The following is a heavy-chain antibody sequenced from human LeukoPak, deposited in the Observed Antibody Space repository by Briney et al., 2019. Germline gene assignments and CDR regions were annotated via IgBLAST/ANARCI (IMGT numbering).Heavy chain of an antibody. J-gene: IGHJ3*02. Sequence: ASVKVSCKASGYTFTSYGISWVRQAPGQGLEWMGWISAHNGNTNYAQKLQGRVTMTTDTSTSTTYMELRSLRSDDTAVYYCARDRSQGYFDWLLSNTNAFDIWGQGTMVTVSS. V-gene: IGHV1-18*01. CDR2: ISAHNGNT. CDR1: GYTFTSYG. D-gene: IGHD3-9*01. CDR3: ARDRSQGYFDWLLSNTNAFDI.